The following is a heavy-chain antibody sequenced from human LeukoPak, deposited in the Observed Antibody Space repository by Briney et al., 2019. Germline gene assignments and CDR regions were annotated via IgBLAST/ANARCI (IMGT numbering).Heavy chain of an antibody. Sequence: PSETLSLTCTVSGDSISSYYWSWIRQPPGKGLEWIGYIYYSGTTNYNPSLKSRITISVDTSKKQLSLKLSSVTAADTAMYYCATSTVSSGSYYFDYWAREPWSPSPQ. CDR3: ATSTVSSGSYYFDY. V-gene: IGHV4-59*01. CDR2: IYYSGTT. J-gene: IGHJ4*02. D-gene: IGHD1-26*01. CDR1: GDSISSYY.